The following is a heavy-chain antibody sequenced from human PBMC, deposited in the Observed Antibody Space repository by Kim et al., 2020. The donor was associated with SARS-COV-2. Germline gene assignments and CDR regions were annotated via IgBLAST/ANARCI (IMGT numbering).Heavy chain of an antibody. CDR2: IREDGGVK. CDR1: GFTFRNYW. CDR3: AREEADSSGWSD. J-gene: IGHJ4*02. D-gene: IGHD6-19*01. Sequence: GGSLRLSCVASGFTFRNYWMTWVRQAPGEGLEWVANIREDGGVKQYMDSVKGRFTISRDNARNSLYLEVNSLRVHDTAVYYCAREEADSSGWSDWGQGTLVTVS. V-gene: IGHV3-7*03.